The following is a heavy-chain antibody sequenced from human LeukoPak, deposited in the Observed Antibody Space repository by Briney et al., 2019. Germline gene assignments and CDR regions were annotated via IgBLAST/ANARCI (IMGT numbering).Heavy chain of an antibody. Sequence: PGGSLRLSCAASGFTFSSYGMHWVRQAPGKGLEWVAAISYDGNNKYYADSVKGRFTISRDNSKNTLYLQMNSLRAEDTAVYYCAKDALWGSYRYGNFDYWGQGTLVTVSS. CDR1: GFTFSSYG. V-gene: IGHV3-30*18. CDR2: ISYDGNNK. CDR3: AKDALWGSYRYGNFDY. D-gene: IGHD3-16*02. J-gene: IGHJ4*02.